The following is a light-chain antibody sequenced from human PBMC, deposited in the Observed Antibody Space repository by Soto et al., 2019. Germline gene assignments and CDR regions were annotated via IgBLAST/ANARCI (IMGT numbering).Light chain of an antibody. V-gene: IGKV1-27*01. CDR3: QKYNSAPFT. CDR2: AAS. J-gene: IGKJ3*01. CDR1: QGIRNS. Sequence: DIQMTQSRSSLSAFVGDRVTIACRASQGIRNSLAWYQKKPGEAAKLLIYAASTLQSGVPSRFSGSGSGTDFTLTISSLQPEDVATYHCQKYNSAPFTFGPGTKVDI.